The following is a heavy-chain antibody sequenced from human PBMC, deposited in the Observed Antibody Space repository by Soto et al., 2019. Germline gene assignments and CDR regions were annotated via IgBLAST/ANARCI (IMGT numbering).Heavy chain of an antibody. CDR1: GYSISSGDD. Sequence: KTSETLSLTCAVSGYSISSGDDWGCLRQPPGKGLEWIGSIYHGRSPYYNPSLNSRVTLSIDMTNNHISLILNSVTAADTAVYYCARVAPWVPYYYDSSPYTFETCFDPWGQGTLVTVSS. CDR2: IYHGRSP. V-gene: IGHV4-38-2*01. J-gene: IGHJ5*02. D-gene: IGHD3-22*01. CDR3: ARVAPWVPYYYDSSPYTFETCFDP.